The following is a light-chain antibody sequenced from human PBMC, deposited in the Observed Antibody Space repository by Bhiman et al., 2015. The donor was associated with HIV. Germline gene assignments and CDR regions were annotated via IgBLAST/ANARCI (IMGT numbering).Light chain of an antibody. V-gene: IGLV3-19*01. J-gene: IGLJ3*02. CDR3: VLFMGNNDWV. CDR2: STN. CDR1: SLRSYY. Sequence: SSELTQDPAVSVALGQTVRITCQGDSLRSYYASWYQQTPGQAPRTLIYSTNTRSSGVPDRFSGSILGNKAALTITGAQADDESDYYCVLFMGNNDWVFGGGTKLTVL.